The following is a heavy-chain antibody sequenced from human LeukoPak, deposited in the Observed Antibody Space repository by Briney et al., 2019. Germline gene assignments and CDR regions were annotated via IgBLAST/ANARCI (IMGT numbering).Heavy chain of an antibody. J-gene: IGHJ6*02. Sequence: GASVKVSCKASGGTFSSYAISWVRQAPGQGLEWMGGIIPIFGTANYAQKFQGRVTITADESTSTAYMELSSLRSEDTAVYYCARDAYYDSSGYYYGDYYYGMDVWGQGTTVTVSS. CDR3: ARDAYYDSSGYYYGDYYYGMDV. CDR2: IIPIFGTA. CDR1: GGTFSSYA. D-gene: IGHD3-22*01. V-gene: IGHV1-69*13.